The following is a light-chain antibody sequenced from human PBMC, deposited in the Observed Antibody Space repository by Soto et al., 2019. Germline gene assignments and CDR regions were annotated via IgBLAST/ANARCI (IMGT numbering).Light chain of an antibody. CDR3: QQSYSAPYT. V-gene: IGKV1-39*01. CDR1: QSIYSS. CDR2: AAS. J-gene: IGKJ2*01. Sequence: DIQMTQSPSSLSASVGDRVTITCRASQSIYSSLNWYHQKPGKAPKLLIYAASNLQSGVPSRFSGSGSGTDFTLSISSLQPEDFATYYCQQSYSAPYTFGQGTKLEI.